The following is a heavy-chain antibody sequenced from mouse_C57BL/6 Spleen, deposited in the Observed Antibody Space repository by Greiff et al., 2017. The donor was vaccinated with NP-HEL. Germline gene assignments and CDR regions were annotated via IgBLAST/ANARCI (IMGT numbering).Heavy chain of an antibody. V-gene: IGHV1-62-2*01. CDR3: ARHEDLAYDYDERSWFAY. CDR1: GYTFTEYT. J-gene: IGHJ3*01. Sequence: QVQLKQSGAELVKPGASVKLSCKASGYTFTEYTIHWVKQRSGQGLEWIGWFYPGSGSIKYNEKFKDKATLTADKSSSTVYMELSRLTSEDSAVYFCARHEDLAYDYDERSWFAYWGQGTLVTVSA. CDR2: FYPGSGSI. D-gene: IGHD2-4*01.